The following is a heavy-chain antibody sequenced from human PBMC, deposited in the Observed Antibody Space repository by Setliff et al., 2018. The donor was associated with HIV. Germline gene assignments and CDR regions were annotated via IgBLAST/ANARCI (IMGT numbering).Heavy chain of an antibody. CDR1: GGIFSRFA. V-gene: IGHV1-69*05. CDR2: IIPIFGTP. Sequence: SVKVSCKASGGIFSRFAFSWVRQAPGQGLEWMGGIIPIFGTPNYAQKFQGRVTITTDESTNTVYRELYSLTSEDTAIYYCASSAGAVPTTAPYGDYYYYFYMDVWGKGTTVTVS. J-gene: IGHJ6*03. D-gene: IGHD1-1*01. CDR3: ASSAGAVPTTAPYGDYYYYFYMDV.